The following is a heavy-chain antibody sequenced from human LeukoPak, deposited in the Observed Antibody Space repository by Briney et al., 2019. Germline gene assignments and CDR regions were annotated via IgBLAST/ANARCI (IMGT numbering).Heavy chain of an antibody. CDR1: GFTFSSYG. V-gene: IGHV3-30*18. J-gene: IGHJ3*02. Sequence: GGSLRLSCAASGFTFSSYGMHWVRQAPGKGLEWVAVISYDGSNKYYADSVKGRFTISRDNSKNTLYLQMNSLRAEDTAVYYCAKDLNDILTGYHDAFDIWGQGTMVTVSS. CDR3: AKDLNDILTGYHDAFDI. D-gene: IGHD3-9*01. CDR2: ISYDGSNK.